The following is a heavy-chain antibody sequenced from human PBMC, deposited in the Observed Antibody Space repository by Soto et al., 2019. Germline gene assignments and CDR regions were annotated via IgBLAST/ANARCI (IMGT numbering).Heavy chain of an antibody. CDR1: GYTFTNYG. Sequence: QVQVVQSGDEVKKPGASVKVSCKASGYTFTNYGFSWVRQAPGQGLEWMGWISGYNGNTKYAEKFQGRVTMTTDTSTSTAHMERRSLRSDDTAVYYCAREGQAPYYYYGMDVWGQGTSVTVYS. CDR2: ISGYNGNT. J-gene: IGHJ6*02. CDR3: AREGQAPYYYYGMDV. V-gene: IGHV1-18*01.